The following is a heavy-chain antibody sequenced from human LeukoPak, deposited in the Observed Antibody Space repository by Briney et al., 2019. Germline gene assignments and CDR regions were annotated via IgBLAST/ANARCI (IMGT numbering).Heavy chain of an antibody. V-gene: IGHV3-64*01. CDR2: ISSNGGST. D-gene: IGHD5-18*01. CDR1: GFTFSSYA. CDR3: ARDVRGYSYGSYYYYYYYMDV. Sequence: GGSLILSCAASGFTFSSYAMHWVRQAPGKGLEYVSAISSNGGSTYYANSVKGRFTISRDNSKNTLYLQMGSLRAEDMAVYYCARDVRGYSYGSYYYYYYYMDVWGKGTTVTVSS. J-gene: IGHJ6*03.